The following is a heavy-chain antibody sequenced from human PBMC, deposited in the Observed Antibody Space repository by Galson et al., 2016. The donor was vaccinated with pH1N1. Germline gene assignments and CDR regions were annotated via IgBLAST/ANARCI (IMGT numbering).Heavy chain of an antibody. J-gene: IGHJ5*02. D-gene: IGHD3-22*01. Sequence: SLRLSCATSGFTFSSFAMTWVRQAPGKGLEWVSGITSGGSTYYADSVKGRFTISRDNSKNTVDLQMNRLRVEDTATYYCVKGDSSGYDYLNKFDPWGQGTGVTVSS. CDR1: GFTFSSFA. V-gene: IGHV3-23*01. CDR2: ITSGGST. CDR3: VKGDSSGYDYLNKFDP.